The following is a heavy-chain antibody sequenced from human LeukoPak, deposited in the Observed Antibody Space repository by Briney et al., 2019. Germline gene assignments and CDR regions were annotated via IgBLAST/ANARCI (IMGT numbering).Heavy chain of an antibody. CDR3: ARDSGSYLAFDI. CDR1: GGTFSSYA. V-gene: IGHV1-69*05. J-gene: IGHJ3*02. CDR2: IIPIFGTA. D-gene: IGHD1-26*01. Sequence: GASVKVSCKASGGTFSSYAISWVRQAPGQGLEWIGGIIPIFGTANYAQKFQGRVTITTDESTSTAYMELSSLRSEDTAVYYCARDSGSYLAFDIWGQGTMVTVSS.